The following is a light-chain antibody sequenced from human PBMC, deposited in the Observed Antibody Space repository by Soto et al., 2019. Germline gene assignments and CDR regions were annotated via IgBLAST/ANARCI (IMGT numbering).Light chain of an antibody. J-gene: IGKJ4*01. V-gene: IGKV4-1*01. CDR1: QSILYRSTNKNF. Sequence: DIVMTQSPDSLALSLGERATINCKSSQSILYRSTNKNFLAWYQQKPGQPPKLLIYWASTRESGVPDRFSGSGSGTDFTLTISSLQAEDVAVYYCQQYFGTPLTFGGGTKVDIK. CDR2: WAS. CDR3: QQYFGTPLT.